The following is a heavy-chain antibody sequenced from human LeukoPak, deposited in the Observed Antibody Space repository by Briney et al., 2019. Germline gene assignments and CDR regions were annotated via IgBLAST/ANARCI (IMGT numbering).Heavy chain of an antibody. D-gene: IGHD3-9*01. Sequence: SETLSLTCTVSGGSISSSSYYWGWIRQPPGKGLEWIGSIYYSGSTYYNPSLKSRVTISVDTSKNQFSLKLSSVTAADTAVYYCARDRNILTGYYDYWGQGTLVTVSS. CDR2: IYYSGST. J-gene: IGHJ4*02. V-gene: IGHV4-39*07. CDR1: GGSISSSSYY. CDR3: ARDRNILTGYYDY.